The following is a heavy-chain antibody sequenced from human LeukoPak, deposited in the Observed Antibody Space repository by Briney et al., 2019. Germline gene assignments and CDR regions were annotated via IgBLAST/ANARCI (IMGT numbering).Heavy chain of an antibody. J-gene: IGHJ4*02. CDR2: IYYSGST. Sequence: SETLSLTCTVSGDSINSSSYFWGWIRQPPGKGLEWIGSIYYSGSTYYNPSLKSRVTISVDTSKNQFSLKLRSVTAADTAVYYCARRYPRSGSGSLRYFDYWGQGTLVTVSS. V-gene: IGHV4-39*01. CDR1: GDSINSSSYF. CDR3: ARRYPRSGSGSLRYFDY. D-gene: IGHD1-26*01.